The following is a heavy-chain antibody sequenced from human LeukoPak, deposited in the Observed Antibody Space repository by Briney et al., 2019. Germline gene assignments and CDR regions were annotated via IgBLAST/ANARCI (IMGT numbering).Heavy chain of an antibody. Sequence: SETLSLTCTVSGGSIGSYYWSWIRQPPGKGLEWIGYIYYSGSTNYNPSLKSRVTISVDTSKNQFSLKLSSVTAADTAVYYCARRDYYGSGREYYFDYWGQGTLVTVSS. CDR1: GGSIGSYY. CDR2: IYYSGST. CDR3: ARRDYYGSGREYYFDY. J-gene: IGHJ4*02. D-gene: IGHD3-10*01. V-gene: IGHV4-59*01.